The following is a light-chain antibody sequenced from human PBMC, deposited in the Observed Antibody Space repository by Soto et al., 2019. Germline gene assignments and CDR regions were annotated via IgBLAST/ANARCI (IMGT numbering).Light chain of an antibody. Sequence: QSELTRXRSVYGAPGQAVTTSCAGTSSDVGGYKSVSWYQQHPGKAPKLIIYDVTKRPSGVPDRFSGSKSGNTASLTISGLQAEDEADYYCCSYAGSYSPYVFGTGTKVTVL. CDR3: CSYAGSYSPYV. CDR2: DVT. CDR1: SSDVGGYKS. V-gene: IGLV2-11*01. J-gene: IGLJ1*01.